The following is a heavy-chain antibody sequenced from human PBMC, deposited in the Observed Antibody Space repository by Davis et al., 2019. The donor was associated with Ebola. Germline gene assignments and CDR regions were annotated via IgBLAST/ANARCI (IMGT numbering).Heavy chain of an antibody. V-gene: IGHV3-11*01. J-gene: IGHJ6*02. Sequence: GESLKISCAASGFTFNDYYMSWIRQAPGKGLEWVSDISNSGSTIFYADSVKGRFTISRDNAKNLLHLQMNSLRVEDTAVYYCARAEDYGDYYYYYGMDVWGQGTTVTVSS. D-gene: IGHD4-17*01. CDR2: ISNSGSTI. CDR1: GFTFNDYY. CDR3: ARAEDYGDYYYYYGMDV.